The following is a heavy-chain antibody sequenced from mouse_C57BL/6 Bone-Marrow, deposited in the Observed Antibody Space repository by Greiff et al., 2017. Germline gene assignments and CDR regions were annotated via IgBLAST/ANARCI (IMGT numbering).Heavy chain of an antibody. V-gene: IGHV1-80*01. CDR2: IYPGDGDT. CDR1: VYAFSSYW. CDR3: ARKDDYDRAYAMDY. D-gene: IGHD2-4*01. Sequence: VKLMESGAELVKPGASVKISCKASVYAFSSYWMNWVKQRPGKGLEWIGQIYPGDGDTNYNGKFKGKATLTADKSSSTAYMQLSSLTSEDSAVYFCARKDDYDRAYAMDYWGQGTSVTVSS. J-gene: IGHJ4*01.